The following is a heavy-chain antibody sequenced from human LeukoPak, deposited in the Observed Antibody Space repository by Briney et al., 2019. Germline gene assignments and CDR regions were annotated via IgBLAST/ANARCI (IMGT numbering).Heavy chain of an antibody. CDR3: AKQSIRPTGSAPFFEY. D-gene: IGHD1-1*01. CDR2: IYPGNSDT. V-gene: IGHV5-51*01. Sequence: APLKISSKGSGYSFTSYWIGGVRQMPGKGLEGMGIIYPGNSDTTYNPSFQGQGTVSADTSISTTTLQLSSLKASDTAMYYCAKQSIRPTGSAPFFEYWGERTLITVSS. J-gene: IGHJ4*02. CDR1: GYSFTSYW.